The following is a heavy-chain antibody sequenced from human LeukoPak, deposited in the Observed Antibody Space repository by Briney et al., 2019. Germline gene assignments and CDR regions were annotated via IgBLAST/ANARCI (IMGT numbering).Heavy chain of an antibody. CDR3: ARDGPNFEFDP. J-gene: IGHJ5*02. D-gene: IGHD5-24*01. Sequence: PGGSLRLSCAASGFTFSSYAMHWVRQAPGKGREGVSAISGNGGSTYYANSVKGRFTISRDNSKNTLYLQMGSLRAEDMAVYYCARDGPNFEFDPWGQGTLVTVSS. V-gene: IGHV3-64*01. CDR1: GFTFSSYA. CDR2: ISGNGGST.